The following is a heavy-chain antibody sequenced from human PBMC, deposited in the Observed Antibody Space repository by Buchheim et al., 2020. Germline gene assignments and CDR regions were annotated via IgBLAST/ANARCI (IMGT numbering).Heavy chain of an antibody. V-gene: IGHV3-23*01. CDR1: GFTFSSYA. D-gene: IGHD3-10*01. CDR2: ISGSGGST. Sequence: EVQLLESGGGLVQPGGSLRLSCAASGFTFSSYAMSWVRQAPGKGLEWVSAISGSGGSTYYADSVQGRFTISRDNSKNTLYLQMNSLRAEDTAVYYCAKDLRYYGSGSYLRWFDPWGQGTL. CDR3: AKDLRYYGSGSYLRWFDP. J-gene: IGHJ5*02.